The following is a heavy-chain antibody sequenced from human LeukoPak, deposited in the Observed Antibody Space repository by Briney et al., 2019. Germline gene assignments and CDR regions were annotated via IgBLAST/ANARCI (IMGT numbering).Heavy chain of an antibody. Sequence: GGSLRLSCAASGFTVSSNYMSWVRQAPGKGLEWVSVIYSASSAAYADSVKGRFTISRDNSKNTLYLQMNSLRAENTAVYYCVKGVRMGVTSAFDIWGQGTMVTVSS. J-gene: IGHJ3*02. V-gene: IGHV3-53*01. CDR1: GFTVSSNY. CDR2: IYSASSA. CDR3: VKGVRMGVTSAFDI. D-gene: IGHD1-26*01.